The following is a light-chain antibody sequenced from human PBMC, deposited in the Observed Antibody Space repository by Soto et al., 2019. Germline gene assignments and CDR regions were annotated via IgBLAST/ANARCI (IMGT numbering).Light chain of an antibody. CDR3: QVWDNGVV. Sequence: SYVLTQPPSVSVAPGKTAKMTCGGDNIGSKSVHWYQQKPGQDPVLFIYYDDVRPSGIPERVSGSNSGNAATLTISGVEAGDEADYYCQVWDNGVVFGGGTKLTVL. J-gene: IGLJ2*01. V-gene: IGLV3-21*04. CDR1: NIGSKS. CDR2: YDD.